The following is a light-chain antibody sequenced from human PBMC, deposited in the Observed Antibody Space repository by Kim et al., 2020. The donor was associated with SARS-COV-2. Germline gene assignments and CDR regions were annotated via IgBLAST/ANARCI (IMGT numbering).Light chain of an antibody. J-gene: IGKJ5*01. CDR2: DAS. Sequence: SVGDTVTIPCQASKDIRKFLNWYQHKPGKAPELLISDASTLRTGVPSRFSGSASGTHFTFTISNLQPEDIATYYCQQYNNLQAITFGQGTRLEIK. CDR1: KDIRKF. CDR3: QQYNNLQAIT. V-gene: IGKV1-33*01.